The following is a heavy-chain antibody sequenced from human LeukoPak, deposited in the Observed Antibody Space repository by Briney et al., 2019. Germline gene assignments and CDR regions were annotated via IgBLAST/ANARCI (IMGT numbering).Heavy chain of an antibody. Sequence: GGSLRLSCAASRFTFSNYVMHWVRQAPGKGLEWVAVISYDGSDKYYADSVKGRFTISRDNSKNTLYLQMNSLRAEDTDVYYCAKDPRRYSRTGGYFDYWGQGTLVTVSS. CDR3: AKDPRRYSRTGGYFDY. J-gene: IGHJ4*02. CDR1: RFTFSNYV. D-gene: IGHD6-13*01. CDR2: ISYDGSDK. V-gene: IGHV3-30*18.